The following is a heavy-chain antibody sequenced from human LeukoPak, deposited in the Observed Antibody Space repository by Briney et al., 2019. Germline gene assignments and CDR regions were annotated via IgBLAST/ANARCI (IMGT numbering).Heavy chain of an antibody. J-gene: IGHJ2*01. D-gene: IGHD1-26*01. CDR3: ARIKGSGSPYWFFDL. Sequence: SETLSLTCTVSGGSISSSSYYWGWIRQPPGKGLEWIGSIYYSGSTYYNPSLKSRVTISVDTSKNQFSLKLSSVTAADTAVFYCARIKGSGSPYWFFDLWGRGTLVTVSS. CDR2: IYYSGST. V-gene: IGHV4-39*01. CDR1: GGSISSSSYY.